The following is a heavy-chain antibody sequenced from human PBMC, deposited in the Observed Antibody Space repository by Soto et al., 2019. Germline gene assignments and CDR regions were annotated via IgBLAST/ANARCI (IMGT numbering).Heavy chain of an antibody. J-gene: IGHJ6*02. CDR2: ISYDGSNK. Sequence: LRLSCAASGFTFSSYAMHWVRQAPGKGLEWVAVISYDGSNKYYADSVKGRFTISRDNSKNTLYLQMNSLRAEDTAVYYCARDRVVLMVYAIRDYGMDVWGQGTTVTVSS. V-gene: IGHV3-30-3*01. CDR1: GFTFSSYA. D-gene: IGHD2-8*01. CDR3: ARDRVVLMVYAIRDYGMDV.